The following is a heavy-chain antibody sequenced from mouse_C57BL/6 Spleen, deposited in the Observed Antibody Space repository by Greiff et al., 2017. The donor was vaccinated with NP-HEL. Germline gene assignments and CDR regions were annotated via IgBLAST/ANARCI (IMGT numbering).Heavy chain of an antibody. CDR3: ARSITTVVAWYFDV. CDR1: GFTFSSYA. V-gene: IGHV5-4*01. Sequence: DVHLVESGGGLVKPGGSLKLSCAASGFTFSSYAMSWVRQTPEKRLEWVATISDGGSYTYYPDNVKGRFTISRDNAKNNLYLQMSHLKSEDTAMYYCARSITTVVAWYFDVWGTGTTVTVSS. D-gene: IGHD1-1*01. CDR2: ISDGGSYT. J-gene: IGHJ1*03.